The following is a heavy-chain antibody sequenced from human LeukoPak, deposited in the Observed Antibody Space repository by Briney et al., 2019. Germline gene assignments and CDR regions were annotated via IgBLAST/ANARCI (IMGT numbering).Heavy chain of an antibody. V-gene: IGHV3-23*01. D-gene: IGHD1-1*01. CDR3: AKANGYCFDY. CDR2: INDGGTST. J-gene: IGHJ4*02. Sequence: GGSLRLSCAASGLTFSNYVMRWVRQAPGKGLEWVSTINDGGTSTFYADSVKGRFTISRDNSKNTVYLQMNSLRAEDTAVYYCAKANGYCFDYWGQGTLVTVSS. CDR1: GLTFSNYV.